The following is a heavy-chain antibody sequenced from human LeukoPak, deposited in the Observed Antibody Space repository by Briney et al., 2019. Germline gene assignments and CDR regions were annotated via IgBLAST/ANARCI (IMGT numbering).Heavy chain of an antibody. CDR2: VYYSGAT. CDR3: ARRVAVTGIYCFDL. Sequence: SETLSLTCTVSGGSSSAYYWSWIRQPPGKGLEWIGYVYYSGATNYNPSLKSRVTISLETSKNQFSLRLTSVTAADTAVYYCARRVAVTGIYCFDLWGQGTPVTVSS. J-gene: IGHJ4*02. CDR1: GGSSSAYY. D-gene: IGHD6-19*01. V-gene: IGHV4-59*08.